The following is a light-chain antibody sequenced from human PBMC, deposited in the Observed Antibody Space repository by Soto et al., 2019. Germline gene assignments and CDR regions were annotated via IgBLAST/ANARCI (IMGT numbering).Light chain of an antibody. V-gene: IGLV2-14*01. J-gene: IGLJ1*01. CDR2: EVT. CDR1: SSDVGAYNY. Sequence: QSALTQPASVSGSPGQSITISCTGTSSDVGAYNYVSWYQHHPDKVPKLLIYEVTNRPSGVSDRFSGSKSGNTASLTISGLQAEDEADYYCSSYTSSSTAIVFGTGTKVTVL. CDR3: SSYTSSSTAIV.